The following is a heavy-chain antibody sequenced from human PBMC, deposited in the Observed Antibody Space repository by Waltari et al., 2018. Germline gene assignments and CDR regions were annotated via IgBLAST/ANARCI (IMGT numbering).Heavy chain of an antibody. D-gene: IGHD3-22*01. CDR1: EFTFSNSA. Sequence: QVQLVESGGGVVQPGRSLRPSCAASEFTFSNSAQHWVRQAPGKGLEWVAVVSYNARNIYYVDSVKGRFTVSRDNSKKTLYLQMNGLRAEDTAVYYCARDYCDRTNCHGMDVWGQGTTVIVSS. V-gene: IGHV3-30*04. CDR3: ARDYCDRTNCHGMDV. CDR2: VSYNARNI. J-gene: IGHJ6*02.